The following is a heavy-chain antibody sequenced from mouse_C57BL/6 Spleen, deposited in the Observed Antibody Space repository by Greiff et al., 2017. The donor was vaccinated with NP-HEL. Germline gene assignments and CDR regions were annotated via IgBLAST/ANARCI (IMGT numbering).Heavy chain of an antibody. Sequence: QVQLQQSGPELVKPGASVTISCKASGYAFSSSWMNWVKQRPGHGLEWIGEILPGSGSTNYNEKFKGKATFTADTSSNTAYIQLSSLTTEDSAIYYCARVGGGRDYWGQGTTLTVSS. J-gene: IGHJ2*01. CDR1: GYAFSSSW. CDR2: ILPGSGST. CDR3: ARVGGGRDY. V-gene: IGHV1-9*01. D-gene: IGHD3-3*01.